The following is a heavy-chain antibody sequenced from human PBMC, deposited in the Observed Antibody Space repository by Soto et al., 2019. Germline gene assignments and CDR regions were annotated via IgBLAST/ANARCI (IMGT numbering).Heavy chain of an antibody. J-gene: IGHJ3*01. D-gene: IGHD2-15*01. Sequence: GESLKISSKASGYKFTTFWLNWVRQKPGKGLEWLGRVVLTDSFTNYSPPFEGHVTISVDRSIFSAYLQLNSFQSSDTAIYYCSTTAKGGSRDAFDVWGHGTTVTVSS. CDR2: VVLTDSFT. CDR1: GYKFTTFW. V-gene: IGHV5-10-1*01. CDR3: STTAKGGSRDAFDV.